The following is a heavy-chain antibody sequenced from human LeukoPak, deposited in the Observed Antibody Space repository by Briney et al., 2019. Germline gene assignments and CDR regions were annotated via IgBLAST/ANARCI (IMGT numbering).Heavy chain of an antibody. CDR2: MNPNIGNT. D-gene: IGHD5-18*01. CDR1: GYTFTSYD. V-gene: IGHV1-8*01. Sequence: ASVKVSCTASGYTFTSYDINWVRQATGQGLEWMGWMNPNIGNTGYAQKFQGRVTMTRNTSISTAYMELSSLRSEDTAVYYCARVLAGYSYGYYYYYYYGMDVWGQGTTVTVSS. CDR3: ARVLAGYSYGYYYYYYYGMDV. J-gene: IGHJ6*02.